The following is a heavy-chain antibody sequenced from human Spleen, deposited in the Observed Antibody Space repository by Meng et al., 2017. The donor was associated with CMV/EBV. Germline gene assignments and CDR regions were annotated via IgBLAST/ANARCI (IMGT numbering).Heavy chain of an antibody. D-gene: IGHD5-18*01. Sequence: GSLRLSCAASGFTFSSYAMSWIRQPPGKGLEWIGEINHSGSTNYNPSLKSRVTISVDTSKNQFSLKLSSVTAADTAVYYCARSQQLWLPSYYYGMDVWGEGTTVTVSS. CDR3: ARSQQLWLPSYYYGMDV. V-gene: IGHV4-34*01. CDR2: INHSGST. CDR1: GFTFSSYA. J-gene: IGHJ6*04.